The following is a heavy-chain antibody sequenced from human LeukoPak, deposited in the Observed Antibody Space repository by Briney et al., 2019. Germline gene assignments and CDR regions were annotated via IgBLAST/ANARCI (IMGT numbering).Heavy chain of an antibody. CDR3: ARVRGIAVAGTASIYFDY. CDR2: IKEDGSEK. D-gene: IGHD6-19*01. CDR1: RFTFSIYC. Sequence: PGGSLRLSRAVSRFTFSIYCTSWVRQAPGKGLEWVSNIKEDGSEKYYVDSVKGRFTNSRDTAKNSLYLQMNSLRAEDTAVYYCARVRGIAVAGTASIYFDYWGQGTLVTVSS. J-gene: IGHJ4*02. V-gene: IGHV3-7*01.